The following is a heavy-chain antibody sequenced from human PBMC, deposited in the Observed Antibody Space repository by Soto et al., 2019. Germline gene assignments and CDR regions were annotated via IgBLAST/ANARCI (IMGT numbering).Heavy chain of an antibody. J-gene: IGHJ5*01. CDR1: GYTFSRYA. V-gene: IGHV1-3*01. D-gene: IGHD6-13*01. CDR2: INAGNGNT. CDR3: ASDQQFRNWFES. Sequence: ASVKVSCKASGYTFSRYAIHWVRQAPGQRLEWMGWINAGNGNTKYSQKFEGRVTLTTDTSANTVYMELSSLRFEDTALYYCASDQQFRNWFESWGQGTLVTVSS.